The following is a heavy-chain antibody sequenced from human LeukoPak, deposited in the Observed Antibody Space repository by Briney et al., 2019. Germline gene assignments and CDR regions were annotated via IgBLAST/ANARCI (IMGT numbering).Heavy chain of an antibody. CDR1: GYSFTTYW. Sequence: GESLRISCKASGYSFTTYWIAWVRQKPGKGLEWMGIMHPGESEINYSPSFEGQVTISADTSISTAYLERYSLKASDSAIYYCAKTIASLGSGARYFDPWGQGTMITVSS. D-gene: IGHD5/OR15-5a*01. CDR3: AKTIASLGSGARYFDP. CDR2: MHPGESEI. V-gene: IGHV5-51*01. J-gene: IGHJ5*02.